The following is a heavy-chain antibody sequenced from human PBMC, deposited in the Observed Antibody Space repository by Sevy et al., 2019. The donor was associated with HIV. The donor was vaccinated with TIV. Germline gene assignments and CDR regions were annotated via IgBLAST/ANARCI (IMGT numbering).Heavy chain of an antibody. D-gene: IGHD4-17*01. V-gene: IGHV4-34*01. CDR3: ARTGDYVVFDY. CDR1: GGSFSGYY. J-gene: IGHJ4*02. CDR2: INHSGST. Sequence: SETLSLTCAVYGGSFSGYYWSWIRQPPGKGLEWIGEINHSGSTNYNPSLKSRVTISVDTSKNQFSLKLSSVTAADTAVYYCARTGDYVVFDYWGQRTLVTVSS.